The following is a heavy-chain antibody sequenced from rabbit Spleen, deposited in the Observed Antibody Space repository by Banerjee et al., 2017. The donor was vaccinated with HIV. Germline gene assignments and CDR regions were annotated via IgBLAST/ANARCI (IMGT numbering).Heavy chain of an antibody. CDR2: IDPFFGTT. D-gene: IGHD4-2*01. V-gene: IGHV1S7*01. CDR1: GFDFSSYY. Sequence: QLEESGGGLVQPGGSLKLSCKGSGFDFSSYYMSWVRQAPGKGLEWIGYIDPFFGTTYYASWVNGRFTISNDNAQNTVFLQMTSLTVADTATYFCARDAGSYPYIDVYFNLWGPGTLVTVS. CDR3: ARDAGSYPYIDVYFNL. J-gene: IGHJ4*01.